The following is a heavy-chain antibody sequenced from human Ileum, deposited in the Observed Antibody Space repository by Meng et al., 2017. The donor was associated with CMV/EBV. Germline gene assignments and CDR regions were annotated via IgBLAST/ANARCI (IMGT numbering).Heavy chain of an antibody. CDR1: GYTFTSYD. Sequence: SGYTFTSYDINWVRQATGQGLEWMGWMNPNSGNTGYAQKFQGRVTITRNTSISTAYMELSSLTSEDTAIYYCARRSGTTGTTRGFDPWGQGTLVTVSS. V-gene: IGHV1-8*03. CDR3: ARRSGTTGTTRGFDP. D-gene: IGHD1-1*01. J-gene: IGHJ5*02. CDR2: MNPNSGNT.